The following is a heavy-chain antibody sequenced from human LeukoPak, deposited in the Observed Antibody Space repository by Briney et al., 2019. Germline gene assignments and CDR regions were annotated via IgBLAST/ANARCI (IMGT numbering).Heavy chain of an antibody. V-gene: IGHV3-21*01. D-gene: IGHD5-18*01. CDR1: GFTFSSYN. Sequence: GGSLRLSCAASGFTFSSYNMNWVRQAPGKGLEWVSSISSSSTYIYYADSVKGRFTISRDNAKNSLYLQMNSLRAEDTAVYYCVRERPNTAMGTFDYWGQGTLVTISS. J-gene: IGHJ4*02. CDR3: VRERPNTAMGTFDY. CDR2: ISSSSTYI.